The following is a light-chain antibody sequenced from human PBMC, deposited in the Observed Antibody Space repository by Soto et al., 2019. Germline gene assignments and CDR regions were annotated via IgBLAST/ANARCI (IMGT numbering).Light chain of an antibody. J-gene: IGLJ2*01. Sequence: QSALTQPASVSGSPGQSITISCTGTSSNVGSYNRVSWYQHHPGKDPKLLIYEVDKRPSGVSNRFSASKSGNTASLTISGLQAEDEADYYCGTWDSSLSAVVFGGGTKLTVL. CDR2: EVD. V-gene: IGLV2-23*02. CDR3: GTWDSSLSAVV. CDR1: SSNVGSYNR.